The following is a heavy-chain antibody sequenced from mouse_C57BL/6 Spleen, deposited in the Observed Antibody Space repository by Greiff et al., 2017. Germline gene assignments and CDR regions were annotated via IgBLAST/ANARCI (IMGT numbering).Heavy chain of an antibody. Sequence: QVQLKESGAELVRPGTSVKVSCKASGYAFTNYLIEWVKQRPGQGLEWIGVINPGSGGTNYNEKFKGKATLTADKSSSTAYMQLSSRTSEDSAVYVCARLGGLLLYFDYWGQGTTLTVSS. CDR1: GYAFTNYL. V-gene: IGHV1-54*01. J-gene: IGHJ2*01. CDR3: ARLGGLLLYFDY. D-gene: IGHD2-3*01. CDR2: INPGSGGT.